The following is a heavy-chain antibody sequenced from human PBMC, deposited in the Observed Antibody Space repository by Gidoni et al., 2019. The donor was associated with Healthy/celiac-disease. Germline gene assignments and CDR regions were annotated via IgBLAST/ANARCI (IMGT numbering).Heavy chain of an antibody. CDR1: GFTFSSYS. J-gene: IGHJ4*02. CDR3: ALGGELKPLDY. V-gene: IGHV3-21*01. D-gene: IGHD3-16*01. CDR2: ISSSSSYI. Sequence: EVQLVESGGGLVKPGGSLSLSCAASGFTFSSYSMNWVRQAPGKGLEWVSSISSSSSYIYYADSVKGRFTISRDNAKNSLYLQMNSLRAEDTAVYYCALGGELKPLDYWGQGTLVTVSS.